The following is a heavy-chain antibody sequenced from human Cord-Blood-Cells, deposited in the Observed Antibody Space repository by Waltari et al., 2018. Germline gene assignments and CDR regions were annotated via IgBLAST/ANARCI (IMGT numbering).Heavy chain of an antibody. CDR1: GGTFSSYA. D-gene: IGHD6-6*01. CDR2: ISTILGTA. Sequence: QVQLVQSGAEVKKPGSSVKVSCKASGGTFSSYAISWVRQAPGQGLEWMGGISTILGTANYAQKFQGRVTIAADESTSTAYMELSSLRSEDTAVYYCARDPVAARHPRDFDYWGQGTLVTVSS. CDR3: ARDPVAARHPRDFDY. J-gene: IGHJ4*02. V-gene: IGHV1-69*01.